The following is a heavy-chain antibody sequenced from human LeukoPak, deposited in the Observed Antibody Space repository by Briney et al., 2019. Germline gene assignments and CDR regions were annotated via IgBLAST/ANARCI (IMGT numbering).Heavy chain of an antibody. D-gene: IGHD6-19*01. CDR3: ASSSGWPLFVY. CDR2: IYSGGST. V-gene: IGHV3-53*01. J-gene: IGHJ4*02. Sequence: GGSLRLSCAASGFTAGSNYMSWVRQALGKGLEWVSVIYSGGSTYYADSVKGRFTISRDNSKNTLYLQMNSLRAEDTAVYYCASSSGWPLFVYWGQGTLVTVSS. CDR1: GFTAGSNY.